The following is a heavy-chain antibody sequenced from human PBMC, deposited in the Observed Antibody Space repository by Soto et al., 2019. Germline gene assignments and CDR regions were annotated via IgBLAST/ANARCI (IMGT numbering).Heavy chain of an antibody. CDR2: INHSGST. CDR1: GGSFSGYY. J-gene: IGHJ4*02. CDR3: AGAEIAVAGGFDY. D-gene: IGHD6-19*01. V-gene: IGHV4-34*01. Sequence: SETLSLTCAVYGGSFSGYYWSWIRQPPGKGLEWIGEINHSGSTNYNPSLKSRVTMSVDTSKNQFSLKLSSVTAADTAVYYCAGAEIAVAGGFDYWGQGTLVTVSS.